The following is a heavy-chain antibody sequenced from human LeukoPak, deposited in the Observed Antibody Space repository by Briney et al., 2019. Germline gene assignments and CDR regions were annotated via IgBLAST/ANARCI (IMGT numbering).Heavy chain of an antibody. CDR3: AKDRGPNIVVVPAA. V-gene: IGHV3-30*18. J-gene: IGHJ5*02. Sequence: GGSLRLSCAASGFTFSSYGMHWVRQAPGNGLEWVAVISFDGSNKYYADSVKGRFTISRDNSKNTLYLQMNSLRAEDTAVYYCAKDRGPNIVVVPAAWGQGTLVTVSS. CDR1: GFTFSSYG. D-gene: IGHD2-2*01. CDR2: ISFDGSNK.